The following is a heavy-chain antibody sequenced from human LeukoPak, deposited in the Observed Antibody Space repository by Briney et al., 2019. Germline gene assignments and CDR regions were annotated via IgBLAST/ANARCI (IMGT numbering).Heavy chain of an antibody. V-gene: IGHV4-38-2*01. CDR2: IYHSGST. J-gene: IGHJ3*02. CDR3: ASRIAVAGADAFDI. Sequence: SETLSLTCAVSGYSISSGYYWGWSRQPPGKGLEWIGSIYHSGSTYYNPSLKSRVTISVDTSKNQFSLKLSSVTAADTAVYYCASRIAVAGADAFDIWGQGTMVTVSS. D-gene: IGHD6-19*01. CDR1: GYSISSGYY.